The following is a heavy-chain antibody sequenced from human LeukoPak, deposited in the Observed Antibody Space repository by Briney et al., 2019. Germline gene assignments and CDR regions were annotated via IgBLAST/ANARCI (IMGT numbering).Heavy chain of an antibody. D-gene: IGHD3-3*01. CDR2: ISGSGGST. CDR1: GFTFSSYA. J-gene: IGHJ4*02. CDR3: AKGPGRITIFGVVTPFDY. V-gene: IGHV3-23*01. Sequence: GGSLRLSCAASGFTFSSYAMSWVRQAPGKGLEWLSSISGSGGSTYYADSVKGRFTISRDNSKNTLYLQMNSLRAEDTAVYYCAKGPGRITIFGVVTPFDYWGQGTLVTVSS.